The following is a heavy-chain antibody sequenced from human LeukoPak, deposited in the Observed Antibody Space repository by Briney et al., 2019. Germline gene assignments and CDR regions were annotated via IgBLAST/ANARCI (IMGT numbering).Heavy chain of an antibody. Sequence: SVKVSCKASGGTFSSYAISGVRQAPGQGLEWMGRIIPIFGIANYAQKFQGRVTITADKSTSTAYMERSSLRSEDTAVYYCARDSLMRYNWNYVAEFDYWGQGTLVTVSS. V-gene: IGHV1-69*04. D-gene: IGHD1-7*01. CDR2: IIPIFGIA. CDR1: GGTFSSYA. J-gene: IGHJ4*02. CDR3: ARDSLMRYNWNYVAEFDY.